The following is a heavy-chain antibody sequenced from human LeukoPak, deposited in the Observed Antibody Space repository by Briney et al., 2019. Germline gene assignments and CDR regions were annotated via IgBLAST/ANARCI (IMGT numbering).Heavy chain of an antibody. CDR1: GNYW. Sequence: GGSLRLSCAASGNYWMHWVRQAPGKGLVWVSHINSDGSWTSYADSVKGRFTISRDNSKNTLYLQMNSLRAEDTAVYYCAKSLRYFDWYFDYWGQGTLVTVSS. J-gene: IGHJ4*02. D-gene: IGHD3-9*01. CDR3: AKSLRYFDWYFDY. V-gene: IGHV3-74*01. CDR2: INSDGSWT.